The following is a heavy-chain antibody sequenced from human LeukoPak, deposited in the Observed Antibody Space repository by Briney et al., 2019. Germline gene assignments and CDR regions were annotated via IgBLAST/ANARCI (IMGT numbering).Heavy chain of an antibody. V-gene: IGHV1-58*02. CDR2: IVVGSGNT. D-gene: IGHD3-10*01. CDR3: AADKFGGYYFDY. CDR1: GFTFTSSA. Sequence: GASVKVSCKASGFTFTSSAMQWVRQARGQRLEWIGWIVVGSGNTNYAQKFQERVTITRDMSTSTAYMELSSLRSGDTAVYYCAADKFGGYYFDYWGQGTLVTVSS. J-gene: IGHJ4*02.